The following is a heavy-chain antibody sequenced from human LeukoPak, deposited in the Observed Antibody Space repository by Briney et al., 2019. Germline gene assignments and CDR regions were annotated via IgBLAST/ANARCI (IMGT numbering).Heavy chain of an antibody. CDR1: GFTFSSYG. V-gene: IGHV3-30*02. D-gene: IGHD3-22*01. Sequence: GGSLRLSCAASGFTFSSYGMYWVRQAPGKGLEWVAFIRYDGSNKYYADSVKGRFTISRDNSKNTLYLQMNSLRAEDTAVYYCANTFKVVIYAFDIWGQGTMVTVSS. J-gene: IGHJ3*02. CDR3: ANTFKVVIYAFDI. CDR2: IRYDGSNK.